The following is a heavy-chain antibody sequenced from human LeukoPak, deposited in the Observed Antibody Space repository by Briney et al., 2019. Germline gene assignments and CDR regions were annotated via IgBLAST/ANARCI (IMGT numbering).Heavy chain of an antibody. CDR3: ARDIGDCSRDRCYSDYIDY. V-gene: IGHV3-33*01. CDR2: IWYGGIN. CDR1: GFTFSESG. J-gene: IGHJ4*02. D-gene: IGHD2-15*01. Sequence: PGGSLRLSCTTSGFTFSESGFHWVRQAPGKGLEWVAIIWYGGINYADSVKGRFTISRDNSKNTLYLQMNSLRDEDTAVYNCARDIGDCSRDRCYSDYIDYWGQGTVVTVSS.